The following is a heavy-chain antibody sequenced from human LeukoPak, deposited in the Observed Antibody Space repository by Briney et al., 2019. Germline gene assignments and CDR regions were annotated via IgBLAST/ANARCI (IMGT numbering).Heavy chain of an antibody. D-gene: IGHD6-13*01. V-gene: IGHV4-34*01. J-gene: IGHJ4*02. Sequence: SETLSLTCAVYGGSFSGYYWSWIRQPPGKGLEWIGEINHSGSTNYNPSLKSRVTISVDTSKNQFSLKLSSVTAADTAVYYCARGYEQLGFGYWGQGTLVTVSS. CDR1: GGSFSGYY. CDR3: ARGYEQLGFGY. CDR2: INHSGST.